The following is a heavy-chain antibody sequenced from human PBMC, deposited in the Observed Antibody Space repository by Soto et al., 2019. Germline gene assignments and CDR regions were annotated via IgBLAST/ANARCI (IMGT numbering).Heavy chain of an antibody. D-gene: IGHD3-10*01. CDR1: GYTFTSYT. J-gene: IGHJ6*02. Sequence: ASVKVSCKASGYTFTSYTMHWVRQAPGQRLEWMGWINAGNGNTKYSQRFQGRVTITRDTSASTAYMELSSLRSEDTAVYYCARDYYGSGSHYISEYMDVWGQGTTVTVSS. V-gene: IGHV1-3*01. CDR2: INAGNGNT. CDR3: ARDYYGSGSHYISEYMDV.